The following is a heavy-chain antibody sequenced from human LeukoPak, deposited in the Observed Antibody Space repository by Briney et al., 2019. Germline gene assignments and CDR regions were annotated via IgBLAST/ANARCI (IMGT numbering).Heavy chain of an antibody. Sequence: GGSLRLFCAASGFTFSSYAMSWVRQAAGKGLEWVSAISGSGGSTYYADSVKGRFTISRDNSKNTLYLQMNSLRAEDTAVYYCAKEPGRGYSYGYRGYFDYWGQGTLVTVSS. V-gene: IGHV3-23*01. CDR1: GFTFSSYA. CDR2: ISGSGGST. J-gene: IGHJ4*02. CDR3: AKEPGRGYSYGYRGYFDY. D-gene: IGHD5-18*01.